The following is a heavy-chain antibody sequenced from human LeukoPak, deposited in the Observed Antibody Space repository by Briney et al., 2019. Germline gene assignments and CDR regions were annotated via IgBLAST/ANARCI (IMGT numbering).Heavy chain of an antibody. CDR3: ASKLTSGY. D-gene: IGHD4-17*01. Sequence: GGSLRLSCVVSGFTVTSNYMSWVRQAQGKGLEWVSVIYSGGTTNYADSVKGRFTVYRDNSKNTLYLQMNSLRAEDTAVYYCASKLTSGYWGQGTLVTVSS. CDR2: IYSGGTT. V-gene: IGHV3-66*01. CDR1: GFTVTSNY. J-gene: IGHJ4*02.